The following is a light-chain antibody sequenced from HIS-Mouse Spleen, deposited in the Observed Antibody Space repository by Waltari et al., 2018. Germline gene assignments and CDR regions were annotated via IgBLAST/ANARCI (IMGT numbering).Light chain of an antibody. CDR3: CSYAGSSTWV. CDR1: SSDVGSYNL. CDR2: EGS. V-gene: IGLV2-23*01. J-gene: IGLJ3*02. Sequence: QSALTQPASVSGSPGQSITISCTGTSSDVGSYNLVSWYQQHPSKAPKLMIYEGSKRTAGVSNRFSGSKAGNTASLTISGLQAEDEADYYCCSYAGSSTWVFGGGTKLTVL.